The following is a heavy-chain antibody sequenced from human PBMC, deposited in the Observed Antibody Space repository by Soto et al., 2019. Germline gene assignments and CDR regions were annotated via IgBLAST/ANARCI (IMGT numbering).Heavy chain of an antibody. V-gene: IGHV3-21*01. CDR2: ISSDSYYI. Sequence: EVQLVESGGGLVEPGGSLRLSCAPSGLSFSTHSMNWVRQAPGKGLEWVSSISSDSYYIYYADSVKGRFTISRDNAKNSLYLQMNGLRADYTAVYYIARKRNRSSNTHGMHVWGQGTTVTVSS. J-gene: IGHJ6*02. CDR3: ARKRNRSSNTHGMHV. CDR1: GLSFSTHS.